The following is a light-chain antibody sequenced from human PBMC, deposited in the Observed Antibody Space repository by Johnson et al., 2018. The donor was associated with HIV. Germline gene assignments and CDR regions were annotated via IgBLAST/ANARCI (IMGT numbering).Light chain of an antibody. CDR2: ENN. V-gene: IGLV1-51*02. Sequence: QSVLTQPPSVSAAPGQKVTISCSGSSSNIGNNYVSWYQQLPGTAPKLLIYENNKRPSGIPDRFSGSKSGTSATLGITGLQTGDEADYYCVQCDRSLSAVPFVFETGTKVTVL. J-gene: IGLJ1*01. CDR1: SSNIGNNY. CDR3: VQCDRSLSAVPFV.